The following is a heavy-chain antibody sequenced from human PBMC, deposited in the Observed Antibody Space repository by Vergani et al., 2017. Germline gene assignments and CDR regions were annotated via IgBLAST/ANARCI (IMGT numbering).Heavy chain of an antibody. D-gene: IGHD3-3*01. V-gene: IGHV3-9*01. CDR1: GFTFDDYA. Sequence: EVQLVESGGGLVQPGRSLRLSCAASGFTFDDYAMHWVRQAPGKGLEWVSGISWNSGSIGYADSVKGRFTISRDNSKNTLYLQMNSLRAEDTAVYYCAKMFGGFLEWPDYWGQGTLVTVSS. CDR2: ISWNSGSI. J-gene: IGHJ4*02. CDR3: AKMFGGFLEWPDY.